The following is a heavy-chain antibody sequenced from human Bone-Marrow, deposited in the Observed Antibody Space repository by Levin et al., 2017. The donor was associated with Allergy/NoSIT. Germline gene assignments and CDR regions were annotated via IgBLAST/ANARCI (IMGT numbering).Heavy chain of an antibody. CDR3: ARVYDNSGYYGPVADY. CDR2: IWYDGTTK. V-gene: IGHV3-33*01. CDR1: GFTFSSYG. D-gene: IGHD3-22*01. Sequence: QSGGSLRLSCAASGFTFSSYGMHWVRQAPGKGLEWVALIWYDGTTKYYTDSVQGRFTISRDNSENTVYLQMNSLRAEDTAVYYFARVYDNSGYYGPVADYWGQGTLVTVSS. J-gene: IGHJ4*02.